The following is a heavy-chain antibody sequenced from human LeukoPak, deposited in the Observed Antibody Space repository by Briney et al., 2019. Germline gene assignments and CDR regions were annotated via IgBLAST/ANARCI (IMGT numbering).Heavy chain of an antibody. CDR3: AKKGRTATSGWEFDS. D-gene: IGHD6-19*01. CDR2: ISFDATNI. V-gene: IGHV3-30*02. J-gene: IGHJ4*02. CDR1: GFTFTNYG. Sequence: PGGSLRLSCAASGFTFTNYGILWVRQAPGKGLEWVAFISFDATNIYYSNSVKGRFTVSRDTSKNTVYLQINRLRVEDTAVYYCAKKGRTATSGWEFDSWGQGTLVTVSS.